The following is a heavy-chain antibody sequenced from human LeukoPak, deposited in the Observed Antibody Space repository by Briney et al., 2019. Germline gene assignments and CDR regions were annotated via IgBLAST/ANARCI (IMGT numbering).Heavy chain of an antibody. J-gene: IGHJ6*04. CDR3: ATRYCTISACRASSYKSFDV. CDR2: ISYDGSNK. Sequence: PGGSLRLSCAASGFTFSSYAMHWVRQAPGKGLEWVAVISYDGSNKYYADSVKGRFTISRDNYKKTLYLQMNSLRAEETAVYYCATRYCTISACRASSYKSFDVWGKGTTVTVSS. CDR1: GFTFSSYA. V-gene: IGHV3-30-3*01. D-gene: IGHD2-8*01.